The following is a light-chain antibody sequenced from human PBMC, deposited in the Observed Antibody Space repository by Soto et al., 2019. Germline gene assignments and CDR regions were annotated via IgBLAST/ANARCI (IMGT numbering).Light chain of an antibody. Sequence: DIQMTQSPSTLSVSVGDRVTIPCRASQSISSWLAWYQQKLGRAPRLLIYDASSLESGVPSRFSGSGYGTEFTLTISSLQTDDFATYYCQQYNSFSPWTFGQGTKVDIK. CDR1: QSISSW. CDR3: QQYNSFSPWT. J-gene: IGKJ1*01. CDR2: DAS. V-gene: IGKV1-5*01.